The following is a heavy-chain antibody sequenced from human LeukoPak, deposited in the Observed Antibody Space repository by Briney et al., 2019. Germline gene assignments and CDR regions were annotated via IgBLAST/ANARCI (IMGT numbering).Heavy chain of an antibody. D-gene: IGHD2-8*01. CDR3: ASDRVDHCTDETCHLAGGISD. CDR2: AYHSRRT. J-gene: IGHJ4*02. V-gene: IGHV4-31*11. Sequence: SETLSLTCAVSGDSLSSGGYSWAWIRHRPGQGLEGIGYAYHSRRTYYNPPLKSRVITSVDTSTNQFSLSLSPVTAADTVVYDCASDRVDHCTDETCHLAGGISDWGRGSLVTVSS. CDR1: GDSLSSGGYS.